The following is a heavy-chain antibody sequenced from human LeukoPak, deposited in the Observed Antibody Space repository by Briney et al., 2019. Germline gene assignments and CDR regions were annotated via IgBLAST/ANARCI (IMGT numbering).Heavy chain of an antibody. CDR1: GYTFTGYY. J-gene: IGHJ4*02. Sequence: GASVKVSCKASGYTFTGYYMHWVRQAPGQGLEWMGWINPNSGGTNYAQKFQGRVTTTRDTSISTAYMELSRLRSDDTAVYYCARPPYGGYGEDFDYWGQGTLVTVSS. D-gene: IGHD5-12*01. CDR3: ARPPYGGYGEDFDY. V-gene: IGHV1-2*02. CDR2: INPNSGGT.